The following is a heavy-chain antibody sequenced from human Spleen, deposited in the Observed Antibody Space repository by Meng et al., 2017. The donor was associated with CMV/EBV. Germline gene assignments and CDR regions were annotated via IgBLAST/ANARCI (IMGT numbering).Heavy chain of an antibody. CDR1: GFHFSTYS. J-gene: IGHJ6*02. V-gene: IGHV3-48*04. CDR2: ISSSSSTI. Sequence: GESLKISCAASGFHFSTYSMNWVRQAPGKGLEWVSYISSSSSTIYYADSVKGRFTISRDNAKNSLYLQMNSLRAEDTAVYYCARDREYCSSTSCYHSIYYYGMDVWGQGTTVTVSS. CDR3: ARDREYCSSTSCYHSIYYYGMDV. D-gene: IGHD2-2*01.